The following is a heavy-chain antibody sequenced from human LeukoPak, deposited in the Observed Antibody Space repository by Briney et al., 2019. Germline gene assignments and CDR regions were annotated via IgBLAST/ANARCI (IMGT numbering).Heavy chain of an antibody. Sequence: GGSLRLSCATSGFTFTNYHMNWVRQAPGKGLEWVSYISSDGTNILYADSVRGRFTISRDDVRNTLSLQMDSLRADDTAVYYCARRIAALSRASDYWGQGTLVTVSS. CDR2: ISSDGTNI. D-gene: IGHD6-6*01. CDR3: ARRIAALSRASDY. CDR1: GFTFTNYH. J-gene: IGHJ4*02. V-gene: IGHV3-48*04.